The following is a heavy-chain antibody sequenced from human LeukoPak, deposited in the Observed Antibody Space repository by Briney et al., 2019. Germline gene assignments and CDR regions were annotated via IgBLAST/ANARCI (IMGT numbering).Heavy chain of an antibody. D-gene: IGHD3-22*01. CDR1: GFTFSNHW. V-gene: IGHV3-74*01. CDR2: INSDGKST. J-gene: IGHJ4*02. Sequence: GGSLRLSCAASGFTFSNHWMHWVRQAPGKGLVWVSRINSDGKSTNYADSVKGRFTISRDNAKNTLYLQMSSLRTEDTAVYYCVRDMGYYDKVWGQGTLVTVSS. CDR3: VRDMGYYDKV.